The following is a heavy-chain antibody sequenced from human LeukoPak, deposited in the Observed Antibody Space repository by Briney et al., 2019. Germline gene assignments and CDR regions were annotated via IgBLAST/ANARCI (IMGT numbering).Heavy chain of an antibody. CDR2: IYTSGST. CDR1: GGSISSGSYY. D-gene: IGHD3-3*01. CDR3: ARRPAYYDFWSRSDAFDI. V-gene: IGHV4-61*02. Sequence: KPSQTLSLTCTVSGGSISSGSYYWSWIRQPAGKGLEWIGRIYTSGSTTYNPSLKRRLTISVDTYKNQFSLKLSSVTAADTAVYYCARRPAYYDFWSRSDAFDIWGQGTMVTVSS. J-gene: IGHJ3*02.